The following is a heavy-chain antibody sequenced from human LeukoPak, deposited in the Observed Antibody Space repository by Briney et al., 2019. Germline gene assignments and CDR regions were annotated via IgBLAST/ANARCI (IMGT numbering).Heavy chain of an antibody. J-gene: IGHJ4*02. V-gene: IGHV3-23*01. CDR3: ARGGPAAGRFDY. CDR1: GFTFSNNG. D-gene: IGHD6-13*01. Sequence: GGSLRLSCAASGFTFSNNGMSWVRQAPGKGLEWVSAISGSGDSTYYADSVKGRFTISRDNSKNTLYLQMNSLRAEDTAVYYCARGGPAAGRFDYWGQGTLVTVSS. CDR2: ISGSGDST.